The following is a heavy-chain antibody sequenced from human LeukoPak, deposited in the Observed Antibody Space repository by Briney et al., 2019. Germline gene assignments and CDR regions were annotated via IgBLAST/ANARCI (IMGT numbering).Heavy chain of an antibody. J-gene: IGHJ4*02. CDR1: EFTVSRNY. CDR2: IFSNGDT. Sequence: PGGSLRLSCTASEFTVSRNYMLWVRQAPGKGLEWVSLIFSNGDTHYADSVKGRFTISRDTSKNTVSLQMNSLRVEYTAMYYCTRDQMNYWGQGTLVTVSS. D-gene: IGHD5-24*01. CDR3: TRDQMNY. V-gene: IGHV3-53*01.